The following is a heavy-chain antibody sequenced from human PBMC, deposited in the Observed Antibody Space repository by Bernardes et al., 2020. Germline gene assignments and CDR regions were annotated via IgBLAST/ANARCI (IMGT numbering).Heavy chain of an antibody. V-gene: IGHV1-3*01. CDR1: GYTFTSYA. J-gene: IGHJ4*02. CDR2: INAGNGNT. Sequence: ASVKVSCKASGYTFTSYAMHWVRQAPGQRLEWMGWINAGNGNTKYSQKFQGRVTITRDTSASTAYMELSSLRSEDTAVYYCARAEWSSEQWLIHFDYWGQGTLVTVSS. CDR3: ARAEWSSEQWLIHFDY. D-gene: IGHD6-19*01.